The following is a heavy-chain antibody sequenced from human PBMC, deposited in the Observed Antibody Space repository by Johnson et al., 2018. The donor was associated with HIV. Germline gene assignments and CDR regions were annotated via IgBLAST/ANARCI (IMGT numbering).Heavy chain of an antibody. CDR1: GFTVSSNC. V-gene: IGHV3-66*02. Sequence: VQLVESGGGLIQPGGSLRLSCAASGFTVSSNCMTWVRQAPGKGLEWVSVIYSGGSTYYADSVKGRFSISRDNSTNTVNLQMKSLRTEDSGVYYCAKAYCPGCDAFDIWGQGTMVTVSS. CDR2: IYSGGST. D-gene: IGHD2-21*01. J-gene: IGHJ3*02. CDR3: AKAYCPGCDAFDI.